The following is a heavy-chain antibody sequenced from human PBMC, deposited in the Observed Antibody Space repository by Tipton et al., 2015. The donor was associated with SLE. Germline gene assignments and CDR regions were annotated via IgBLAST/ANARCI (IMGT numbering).Heavy chain of an antibody. CDR1: GGSISSYY. CDR2: IYTSGST. CDR3: ARDGAMIVPRGSFDI. V-gene: IGHV4-4*07. Sequence: TLSLTCTVSGGSISSYYWSWIRQPAGKGLEWIGRIYTSGSTNYNPSLKSRVTMSVDTSKNQFSLQLSSVTAAGTAVYYCARDGAMIVPRGSFDIWGQGTMVTVSS. J-gene: IGHJ3*02. D-gene: IGHD3-22*01.